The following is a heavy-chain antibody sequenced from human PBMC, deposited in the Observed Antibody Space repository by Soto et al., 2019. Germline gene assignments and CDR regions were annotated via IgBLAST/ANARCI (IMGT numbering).Heavy chain of an antibody. J-gene: IGHJ5*02. D-gene: IGHD5-12*01. CDR2: IYYSGST. CDR3: ARHTSDIVATILPHWFDP. CDR1: GGSISSYY. Sequence: ETLSLTCTVSGGSISSYYWSWIRQPPGKGLEWIGYIYYSGSTNYNPSLKSRVTISVDTSKNQFSLKLSSVTAADTAVYYCARHTSDIVATILPHWFDPWGQGTLVTVSS. V-gene: IGHV4-59*08.